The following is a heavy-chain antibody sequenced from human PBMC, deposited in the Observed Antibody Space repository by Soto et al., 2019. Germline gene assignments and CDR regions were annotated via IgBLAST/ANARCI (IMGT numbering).Heavy chain of an antibody. V-gene: IGHV1-18*01. CDR2: INAYNGNT. CDR3: ARVLAPFDP. Sequence: QVQLVQSGAEVKKPGASVKVSCKASGYTLTSYGIIWVRQAPGQGLEWMGWINAYNGNTNYAQKLQGRVTMTTDTSTSTAYMELRSLRSDVPAGYFCARVLAPFDPWGQGTLVTFSP. CDR1: GYTLTSYG. J-gene: IGHJ5*02.